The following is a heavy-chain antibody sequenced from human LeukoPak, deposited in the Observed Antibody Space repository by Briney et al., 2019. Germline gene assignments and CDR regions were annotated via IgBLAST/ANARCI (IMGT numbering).Heavy chain of an antibody. D-gene: IGHD3-16*01. J-gene: IGHJ5*02. CDR3: ARRGIWDLQIGNWFDP. Sequence: PSETLSLTRSISGDSITTNSYWWGWIRQSPGKGLEWIGSIYSSGNSYYNPSLKTRATISPDTPKNQYSLRLTSVTAADTAIYYCARRGIWDLQIGNWFDPWGQGILVIVSS. CDR1: GDSITTNSYW. CDR2: IYSSGNS. V-gene: IGHV4-39*01.